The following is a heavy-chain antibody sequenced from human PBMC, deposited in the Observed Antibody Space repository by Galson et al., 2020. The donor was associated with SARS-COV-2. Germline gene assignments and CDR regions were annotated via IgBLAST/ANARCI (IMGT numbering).Heavy chain of an antibody. CDR3: ARDRGIIATALVYYYGMDV. CDR2: INHSGST. Sequence: ETSETLSLTCAVYGGSFSGYYWSWIRQPPGKGLEWIGEINHSGSTNYNPSLKSRVTISVDTSKNQFSLKLSSVTAADTAVYYCARDRGIIATALVYYYGMDVWGQGTTVTVSS. D-gene: IGHD6-13*01. V-gene: IGHV4-34*01. J-gene: IGHJ6*02. CDR1: GGSFSGYY.